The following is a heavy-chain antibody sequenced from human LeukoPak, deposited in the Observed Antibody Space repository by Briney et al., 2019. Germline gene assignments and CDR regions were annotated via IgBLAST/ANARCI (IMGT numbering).Heavy chain of an antibody. D-gene: IGHD2-2*01. J-gene: IGHJ4*02. Sequence: ASVKVSCKASGYTCTSYDINWVRQATGQGLEWMGWMNPNSGNTGYAQKFQGRVTMTRNTSIGTAYMELSSLRSEDTAVYYCARGGGYCSSTSCYLAHDYWGQGTLVTVSS. CDR3: ARGGGYCSSTSCYLAHDY. CDR1: GYTCTSYD. V-gene: IGHV1-8*01. CDR2: MNPNSGNT.